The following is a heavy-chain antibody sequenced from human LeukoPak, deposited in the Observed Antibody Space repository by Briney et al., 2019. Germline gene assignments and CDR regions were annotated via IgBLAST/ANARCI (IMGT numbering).Heavy chain of an antibody. J-gene: IGHJ4*02. CDR3: ARDHRYSGSYPSWNYFDY. CDR2: IIPIFDTA. D-gene: IGHD1-26*01. Sequence: ASVKVSCKASGGTFSSYAISWVRQAPGQGLEWMGGIIPIFDTANYAQKFQGRVTITTDESTSTAYMELSSLRSEDTAVYYCARDHRYSGSYPSWNYFDYWGQGTLVTVSS. CDR1: GGTFSSYA. V-gene: IGHV1-69*05.